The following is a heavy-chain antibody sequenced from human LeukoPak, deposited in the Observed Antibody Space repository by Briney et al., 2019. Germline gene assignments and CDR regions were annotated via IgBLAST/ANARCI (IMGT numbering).Heavy chain of an antibody. CDR3: AKDHQRGYSGYDFDY. CDR2: ISGSGGST. J-gene: IGHJ4*02. CDR1: GFTSSSYA. V-gene: IGHV3-23*01. Sequence: PGGSLRLSCAASGFTSSSYAMSWVRQAPGKGLEGVSAISGSGGSTYYADSGNGLFTISRDNSKNTLYLQMNSLRAEDTAVYCCAKDHQRGYSGYDFDYWGQGTLVTVSS. D-gene: IGHD5-12*01.